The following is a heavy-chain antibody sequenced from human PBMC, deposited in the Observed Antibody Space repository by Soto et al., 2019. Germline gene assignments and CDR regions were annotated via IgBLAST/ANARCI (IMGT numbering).Heavy chain of an antibody. CDR2: ISSSGSTT. V-gene: IGHV3-11*01. D-gene: IGHD4-4*01. CDR3: VRDKYRNYVNYVDP. Sequence: GALRVVSEARGFSLRDSYMAWIRQAPGKGLEWVSYISSSGSTTYYAASVKGRFTISRDNAKNSLYLQMPSLRAEDTAIYYCVRDKYRNYVNYVDPWGQGSLVIVSP. J-gene: IGHJ5*02. CDR1: GFSLRDSY.